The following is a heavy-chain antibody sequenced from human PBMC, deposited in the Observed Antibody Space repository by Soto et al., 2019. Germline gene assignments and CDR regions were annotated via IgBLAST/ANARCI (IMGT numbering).Heavy chain of an antibody. D-gene: IGHD2-2*01. J-gene: IGHJ4*02. CDR3: TTWLRVIACTSVRCYGDGCN. CDR1: GFTFNSAW. CDR2: IKSWTDGGRV. V-gene: IGHV3-15*02. Sequence: EVPLVESGGALVKPGESLTLSCAASGFTFNSAWMTWVRQAPGKGLEWVGRIKSWTDGGRVDTAAPVKGRFTISRDDSKNTFFLQLNSLTSEDAAVYYCTTWLRVIACTSVRCYGDGCNWGQGTLVTVSS.